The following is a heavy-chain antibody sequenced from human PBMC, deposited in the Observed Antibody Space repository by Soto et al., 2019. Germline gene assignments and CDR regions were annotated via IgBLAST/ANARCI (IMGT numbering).Heavy chain of an antibody. CDR3: ASGGFGSPYYFDY. CDR2: INAGNGNT. D-gene: IGHD3-10*01. V-gene: IGHV1-3*01. CDR1: GYTFTSYA. J-gene: IGHJ4*02. Sequence: ASVKVSCKASGYTFTSYAMHWMRQAPGQRLEWMGWINAGNGNTKYSQKFQGRVTITRDTSASTAYMELSSLRSEDTAVYYCASGGFGSPYYFDYWGQGTLVTVSS.